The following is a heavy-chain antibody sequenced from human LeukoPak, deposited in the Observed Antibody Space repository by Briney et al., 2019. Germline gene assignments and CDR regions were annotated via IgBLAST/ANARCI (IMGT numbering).Heavy chain of an antibody. J-gene: IGHJ5*02. CDR1: GYTFTGYY. D-gene: IGHD5-18*01. CDR3: ASGYSYGSSWFDP. Sequence: GASVKVSCKASGYTFTGYYMHWVRQAPGQGLEWMGWINPNSGGTNYAQKFQGRVTMTRDTSISTAYMELSGLRSDDTAVYYCASGYSYGSSWFDPWGQGTLVTVSS. V-gene: IGHV1-2*02. CDR2: INPNSGGT.